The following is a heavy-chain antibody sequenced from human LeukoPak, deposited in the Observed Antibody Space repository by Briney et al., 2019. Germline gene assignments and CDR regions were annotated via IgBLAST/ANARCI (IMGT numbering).Heavy chain of an antibody. CDR2: ISYDGSNK. D-gene: IGHD3-10*01. V-gene: IGHV3-30*18. CDR3: AKDLWFGESYYFDY. CDR1: GFTFNSYG. J-gene: IGHJ4*02. Sequence: GGSLRLSCAASGFTFNSYGMHWVRQAPGKGLEWVAVISYDGSNKYYADSVKGRFTISRDNSKNTLYMQMNSLRAEDTAVYYCAKDLWFGESYYFDYWGQGTLVTVSS.